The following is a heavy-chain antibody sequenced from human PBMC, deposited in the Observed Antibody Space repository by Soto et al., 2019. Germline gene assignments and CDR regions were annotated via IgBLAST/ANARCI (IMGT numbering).Heavy chain of an antibody. Sequence: QVQLVQSGAEVKKPGSSVKVSCKASGGTFSSYAISWVRQAPGQGLEWMGWIIPIFGTANYAQKFQGRVTITADKSTSTAYMELSSLRSEDTAVYYCARGGYYDSSGYYQGVDYWGQGTLVTVSS. V-gene: IGHV1-69*06. J-gene: IGHJ4*02. CDR1: GGTFSSYA. CDR2: IIPIFGTA. CDR3: ARGGYYDSSGYYQGVDY. D-gene: IGHD3-22*01.